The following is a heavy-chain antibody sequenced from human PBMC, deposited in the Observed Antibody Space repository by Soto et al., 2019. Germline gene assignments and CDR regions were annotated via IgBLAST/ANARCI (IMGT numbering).Heavy chain of an antibody. CDR2: INSSGTT. CDR1: GGSFSGYQ. CDR3: ARGVGGDLAP. Sequence: SETLSLTCAVYGGSFSGYQCTCIRQFAGKGLEWIGEINSSGTTNNNPCLKLRVTMSVDTSKNQFSLKLTALAAADTAVYYCARGVGGDLAPWSQGTRVTVSS. D-gene: IGHD3-16*01. V-gene: IGHV4-34*01. J-gene: IGHJ5*02.